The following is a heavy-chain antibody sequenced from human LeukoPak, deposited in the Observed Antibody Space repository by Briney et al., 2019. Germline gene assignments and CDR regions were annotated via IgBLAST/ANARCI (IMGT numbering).Heavy chain of an antibody. CDR1: GGSISSTSSY. CDR2: IYYSATT. V-gene: IGHV4-39*01. CDR3: XXXXXXASLDX. Sequence: PSETLSLTCTVSGGSISSTSSYWGWIRQPPGKGLEWIGTIYYSATTYYNPSLRSRVTISVDTSKNQFSLNLTSVTAADTAVYYXXXXXXXASLDXXGQXTLVTVSS. J-gene: IGHJ4*02.